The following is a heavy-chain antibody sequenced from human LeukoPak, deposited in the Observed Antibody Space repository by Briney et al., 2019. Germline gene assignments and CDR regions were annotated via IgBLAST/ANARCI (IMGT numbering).Heavy chain of an antibody. CDR2: IYPGDSDT. V-gene: IGHV5-51*01. Sequence: GESLKISCKGSGYIFTSYWIGRVRQLPGKGLEWMGIIYPGDSDTRYSPSFQGQVIISADKSISTAYLQWSSLKASDTAMYYCARITGYSSSWDAFDIWGQGTMVTVSS. CDR3: ARITGYSSSWDAFDI. J-gene: IGHJ3*02. CDR1: GYIFTSYW. D-gene: IGHD6-13*01.